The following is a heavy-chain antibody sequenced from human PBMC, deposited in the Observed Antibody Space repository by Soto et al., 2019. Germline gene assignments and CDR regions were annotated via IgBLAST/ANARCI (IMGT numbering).Heavy chain of an antibody. CDR1: GFTFTSSA. D-gene: IGHD6-19*01. V-gene: IGHV1-58*01. CDR3: AAGARSSGWYEDV. Sequence: SEKFSCKASGFTFTSSAVQWVRQARVQRREGIGWIFVGSCNRNYAQKFQERGTITTDMSTSTPYMGLGSLRYADTDVYSCAAGARSSGWYEDVWGQGTRVTVSS. CDR2: IFVGSCNR. J-gene: IGHJ6*02.